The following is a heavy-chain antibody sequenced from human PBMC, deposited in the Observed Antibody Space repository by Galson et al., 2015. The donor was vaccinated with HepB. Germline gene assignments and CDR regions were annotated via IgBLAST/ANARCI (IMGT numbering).Heavy chain of an antibody. V-gene: IGHV3-23*01. CDR2: LSASGAST. D-gene: IGHD3-10*01. Sequence: SLRLSCAATGFTFSNYAMTWVRQAPGKGLEWVSSLSASGASTYYADSVKGRFTISRDSSKNTLYLQMNSLRAEDTAVYYCAKGTAHYGSESNFDYWGQGTLVTVS. CDR1: GFTFSNYA. J-gene: IGHJ4*02. CDR3: AKGTAHYGSESNFDY.